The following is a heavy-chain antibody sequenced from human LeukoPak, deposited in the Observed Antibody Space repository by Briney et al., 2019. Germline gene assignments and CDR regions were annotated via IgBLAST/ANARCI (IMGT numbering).Heavy chain of an antibody. J-gene: IGHJ4*02. CDR2: IYSGGTI. V-gene: IGHV3-53*01. CDR1: GFTVSSNY. CDR3: ARENCTNGVCYKQLDY. D-gene: IGHD2-8*01. Sequence: GGSLRLSCAASGFTVSSNYMAWVRQAPGKGLEWVSVIYSGGTIYYADSVKGRFTISRDNSKNTLYLQMNSLRADDTAVYYCARENCTNGVCYKQLDYWGQGTLVTVSS.